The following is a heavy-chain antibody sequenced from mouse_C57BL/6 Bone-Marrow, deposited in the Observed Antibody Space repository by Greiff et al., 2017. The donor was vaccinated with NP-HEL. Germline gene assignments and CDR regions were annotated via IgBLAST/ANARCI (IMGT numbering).Heavy chain of an antibody. Sequence: QVQLQQSGAELARPGASVKLSCKASGYTFTSYGISWVKQRTGQGLEWIGEIYPRSGNTYYNEKFKGKATLTADKSSSTAYMELRSLTSEDSAVYFCGRSTMVPYFDYWGQGTTLTVAS. D-gene: IGHD2-2*01. V-gene: IGHV1-81*01. J-gene: IGHJ2*01. CDR3: GRSTMVPYFDY. CDR2: IYPRSGNT. CDR1: GYTFTSYG.